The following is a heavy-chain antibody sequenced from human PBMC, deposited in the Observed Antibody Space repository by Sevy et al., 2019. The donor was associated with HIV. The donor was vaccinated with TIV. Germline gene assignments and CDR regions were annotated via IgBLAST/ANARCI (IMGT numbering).Heavy chain of an antibody. D-gene: IGHD2-2*01. CDR2: IHHAGST. Sequence: SETLSLTCAVSGGSITSTDFSCSWIRQAQGRGLEWIGFIHHAGSTYYNPSFQSRVTISVDRPRNEFSLKLSSMTAADTAVYYCARALRGSNLAFDIWGQGTMVTVSS. CDR1: GGSITSTDFS. V-gene: IGHV4-30-2*01. CDR3: ARALRGSNLAFDI. J-gene: IGHJ3*02.